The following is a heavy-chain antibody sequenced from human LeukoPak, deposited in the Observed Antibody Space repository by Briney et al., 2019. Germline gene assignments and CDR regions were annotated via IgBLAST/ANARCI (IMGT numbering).Heavy chain of an antibody. Sequence: SETLSLTCTVSGGSISSGSYYWSWIRQPAGKGLERIGRIYTSGSTNYNPSLKSRVTISVDTSKNQFSLKLSSVTAADTAVYYCARGAGLTGKPDYWGQGTLVTVSS. CDR1: GGSISSGSYY. CDR2: IYTSGST. J-gene: IGHJ4*02. CDR3: ARGAGLTGKPDY. D-gene: IGHD3-9*01. V-gene: IGHV4-61*02.